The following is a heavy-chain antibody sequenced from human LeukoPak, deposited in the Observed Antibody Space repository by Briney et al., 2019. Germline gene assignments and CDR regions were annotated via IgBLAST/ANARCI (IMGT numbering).Heavy chain of an antibody. D-gene: IGHD2-2*01. CDR1: GYTFTDYY. CDR3: ARANFLYCSSTTCLFDY. V-gene: IGHV1-2*02. CDR2: INPNDGDT. J-gene: IGHJ4*02. Sequence: ASVKVSCKASGYTFTDYYMHWVRQAPGQGFEWMGWINPNDGDTNYAQKFQGRVTMTRDTSISTANMGVSRLRSDDTAVYYCARANFLYCSSTTCLFDYWGQGTLVTVSS.